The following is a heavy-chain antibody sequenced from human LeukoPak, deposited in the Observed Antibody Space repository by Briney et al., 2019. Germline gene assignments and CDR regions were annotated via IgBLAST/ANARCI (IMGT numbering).Heavy chain of an antibody. D-gene: IGHD6-13*01. CDR1: GYSFTSYW. V-gene: IGHV5-51*01. CDR3: ARQKDSSSWFRYYYGMDV. J-gene: IGHJ6*02. Sequence: GESLKISCKGSGYSFTSYWIGWVRQMPGKGLGWMGIIYPGDSDTRYSPSFQGQVTISADKSISTAYLQWSSLKASDIAMYYCARQKDSSSWFRYYYGMDVWGQGTTVTVSS. CDR2: IYPGDSDT.